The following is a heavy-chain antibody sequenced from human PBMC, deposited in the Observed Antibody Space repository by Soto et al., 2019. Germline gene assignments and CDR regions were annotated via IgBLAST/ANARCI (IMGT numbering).Heavy chain of an antibody. D-gene: IGHD2-15*01. Sequence: ESGGGVVQPGRSLRLSCAASGFTFSSYAMHWVRQAPGKGLEWVAVISYDGSNKYYVDSVKGRFTISRDNSKNTLYLQMNSLRAEDTAVYYCARDRVVVVAATRGYYFDYWGQGTLVTVSS. V-gene: IGHV3-30-3*01. CDR2: ISYDGSNK. CDR1: GFTFSSYA. J-gene: IGHJ4*02. CDR3: ARDRVVVVAATRGYYFDY.